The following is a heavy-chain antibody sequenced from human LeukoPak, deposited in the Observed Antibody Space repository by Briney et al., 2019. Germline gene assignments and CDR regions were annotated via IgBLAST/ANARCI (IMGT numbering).Heavy chain of an antibody. J-gene: IGHJ4*02. CDR2: INSDGNNT. Sequence: GGSLRLSCAASGFSFRTHWMHWVRQASGTGLVWVSRINSDGNNTNYAESVKGRFTISRDNAKNTLYLQMNSLRAEDTAVYYCAKDRRAEVATILDYWGQGTLVTVSS. CDR1: GFSFRTHW. V-gene: IGHV3-74*01. CDR3: AKDRRAEVATILDY. D-gene: IGHD5-12*01.